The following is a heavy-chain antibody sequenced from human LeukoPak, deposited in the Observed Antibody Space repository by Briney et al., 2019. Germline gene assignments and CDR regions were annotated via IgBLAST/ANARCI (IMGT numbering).Heavy chain of an antibody. V-gene: IGHV3-53*01. CDR1: GFTFNTYS. CDR3: ARARTFGGVIVV. Sequence: GGSLRLSCAASGFTFNTYSMNWVRQAPGKGLEWVSVIYSGGSTYYADSVKGRFTISRDNSKNTLYLQMNSLRAEDTAVYYCARARTFGGVIVVWGQGTLVTVSS. J-gene: IGHJ4*02. CDR2: IYSGGST. D-gene: IGHD3-16*02.